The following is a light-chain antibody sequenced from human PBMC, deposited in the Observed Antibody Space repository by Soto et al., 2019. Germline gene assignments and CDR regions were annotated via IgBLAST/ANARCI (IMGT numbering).Light chain of an antibody. Sequence: SPATRSVSQRERATLSVMASQSVTSRYSAWYQQKPRQAPRLLMYGASISPSGIPDRFSGSGSGTDFTLTISSLEPEDVTVYYCELYVFPPWRFG. CDR1: QSVTSRY. J-gene: IGKJ1*01. CDR3: ELYVFPPWR. V-gene: IGKV3-20*01. CDR2: GAS.